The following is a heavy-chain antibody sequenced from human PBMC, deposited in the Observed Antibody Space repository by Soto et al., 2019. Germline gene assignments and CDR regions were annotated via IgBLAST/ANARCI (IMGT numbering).Heavy chain of an antibody. J-gene: IGHJ6*02. V-gene: IGHV4-61*08. CDR3: ARSPNYYYYGFDV. CDR1: GGSVMSGDYV. D-gene: IGHD3-10*01. Sequence: PSETLSLTCTVSGGSVMSGDYVWTWLLQSPGKRLEWIAYIYYSGSTNYNPSLKSRATISVDTSKSQVSLTLTSMTAADAALYYCARSPNYYYYGFDVWGQGTAVTVSS. CDR2: IYYSGST.